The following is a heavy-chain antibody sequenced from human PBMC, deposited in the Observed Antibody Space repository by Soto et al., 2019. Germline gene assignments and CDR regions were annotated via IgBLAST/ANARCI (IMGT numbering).Heavy chain of an antibody. CDR1: GFTFGDYA. J-gene: IGHJ6*02. V-gene: IGHV3-49*03. CDR3: TRLRIMITFGGVIVHYYYYGMDV. CDR2: IRSKAYGGTT. D-gene: IGHD3-16*02. Sequence: GGSLRLSCTASGFTFGDYAMSWFRQAPGKGLEWVGCIRSKAYGGTTEYAASVKGRFTISRDDSKSTAYLQMNSLKTEATAVYYCTRLRIMITFGGVIVHYYYYGMDVWGQGTTVTVSS.